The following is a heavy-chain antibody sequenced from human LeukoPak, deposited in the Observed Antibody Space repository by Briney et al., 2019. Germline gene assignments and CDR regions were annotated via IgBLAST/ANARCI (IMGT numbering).Heavy chain of an antibody. V-gene: IGHV1-2*04. J-gene: IGHJ1*01. CDR1: GYTFTGYY. CDR2: INPNSGGT. CDR3: AREVGEAAAGYFQH. Sequence: ASVKVSCKASGYTFTGYYMHWVRQAPGQGLEWMGWINPNSGGTNYAQKFQGWVTMTRDTSISTAYMELSRLRSDDTAVYYCAREVGEAAAGYFQHWGQGTLVTVSS. D-gene: IGHD6-13*01.